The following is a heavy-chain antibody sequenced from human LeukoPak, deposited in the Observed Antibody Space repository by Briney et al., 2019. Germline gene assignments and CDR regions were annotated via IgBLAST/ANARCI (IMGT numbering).Heavy chain of an antibody. CDR3: ASQFDFWSGQETHFDY. V-gene: IGHV1-46*01. J-gene: IGHJ4*02. Sequence: ASVKVSCKASGYTFTSYYMHWVRQAPGQGLEWMGIINPSGGSTSYAQKFQGRVTMTRDTSTSTVYMELSSLRSEDTAVYYCASQFDFWSGQETHFDYWGQGTLVTVSS. CDR2: INPSGGST. D-gene: IGHD3-3*01. CDR1: GYTFTSYY.